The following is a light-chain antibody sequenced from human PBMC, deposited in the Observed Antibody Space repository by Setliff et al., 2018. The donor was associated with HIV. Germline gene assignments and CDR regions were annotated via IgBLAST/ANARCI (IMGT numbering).Light chain of an antibody. CDR1: SSDVGGYNY. V-gene: IGLV2-14*01. CDR2: YVS. J-gene: IGLJ1*01. CDR3: SSYTSTYAYV. Sequence: QSALTQPPFVPGSPGQSVTISCTGTSSDVGGYNYVSWYQQHPGKAPKLMIYYVSNRPSAVSNRFSGSKSGNTASLTISGLQAEDEADDYCSSYTSTYAYVFGSWTKVNVL.